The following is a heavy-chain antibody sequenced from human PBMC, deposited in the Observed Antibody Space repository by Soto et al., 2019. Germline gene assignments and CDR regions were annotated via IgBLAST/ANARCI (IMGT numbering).Heavy chain of an antibody. Sequence: QLQLQESGPGLVKPSETLSLTCTVSGGSISSSSYYWGWIRQPPGKGLEWIGSIYYSGSTYYNPSLKSRVTISVDTSKNQFSLKLSSVTAADTAVYYCASLLYTAMEPHDYYYYGMDVWGQGTTVTVSS. J-gene: IGHJ6*02. D-gene: IGHD5-18*01. V-gene: IGHV4-39*01. CDR3: ASLLYTAMEPHDYYYYGMDV. CDR1: GGSISSSSYY. CDR2: IYYSGST.